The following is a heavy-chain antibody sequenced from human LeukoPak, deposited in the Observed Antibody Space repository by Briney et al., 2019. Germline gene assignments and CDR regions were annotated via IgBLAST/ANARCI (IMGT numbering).Heavy chain of an antibody. D-gene: IGHD6-6*01. CDR1: GYTFTGYY. CDR2: INPNGGVT. V-gene: IGHV1-2*02. J-gene: IGHJ4*02. Sequence: ASVKVSCKASGYTFTGYYMHWVRQAPGQGLEWMGWINPNGGVTNYAQKLQGRVTVTRDTSISTVYMELSSLRSDDTAVYYCARDSVRIFDFWGQGTLVTVSS. CDR3: ARDSVRIFDF.